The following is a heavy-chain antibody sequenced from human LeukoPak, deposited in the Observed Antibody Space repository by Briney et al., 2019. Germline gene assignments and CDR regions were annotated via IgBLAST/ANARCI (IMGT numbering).Heavy chain of an antibody. CDR2: IRFDGSNK. CDR1: GFIFNNYG. D-gene: IGHD3-3*01. V-gene: IGHV3-30*02. Sequence: GGSLRLSCAASGFIFNNYGMHWVRQAPGKGLEWVTFIRFDGSNKYYADSVKGRFTISRDNSKNMLYLQMSSLRVEDTAVYYCAHHGGGTIRLGAFDIWGQGTMVTVSS. CDR3: AHHGGGTIRLGAFDI. J-gene: IGHJ3*02.